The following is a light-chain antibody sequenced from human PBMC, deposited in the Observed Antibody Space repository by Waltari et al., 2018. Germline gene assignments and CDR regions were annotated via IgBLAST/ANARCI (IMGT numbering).Light chain of an antibody. CDR1: QSLLSRSNNKNY. CDR3: QQYYSLPLT. V-gene: IGKV4-1*01. CDR2: WAS. J-gene: IGKJ4*01. Sequence: DIVMTLSPDSLAVSLGERATINCKSSQSLLSRSNNKNYLAWYRQKPGQPPKLLIYWASTRESGVPDRFSGSGSGADFTLTISSLQAEDVAVYYCQQYYSLPLTFGGGTKVEI.